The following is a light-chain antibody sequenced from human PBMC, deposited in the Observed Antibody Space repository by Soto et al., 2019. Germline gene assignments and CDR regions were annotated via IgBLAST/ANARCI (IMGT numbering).Light chain of an antibody. CDR3: CSYAGTYTFFV. CDR1: SSDDGGSNY. J-gene: IGLJ1*01. Sequence: QSVLTQPRSVSGNTGRSVTIPCAGSSSDDGGSNYVSWYRHLPGRAPKLRIFDVTIRNAEVSVRLSGSKSGNTASLTISGLQAEHDGYYYGCSYAGTYTFFVFGTGTNVTVL. V-gene: IGLV2-11*01. CDR2: DVT.